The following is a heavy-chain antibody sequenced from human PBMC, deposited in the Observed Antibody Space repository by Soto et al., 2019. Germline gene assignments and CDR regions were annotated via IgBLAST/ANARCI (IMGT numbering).Heavy chain of an antibody. J-gene: IGHJ6*02. D-gene: IGHD2-21*02. CDR2: IYYSGSI. V-gene: IGHV4-30-4*08. Sequence: QVHLQQSGPGLVRPSQTLSLTCTVSGGSISSDIYHWTWIRQSPGKGLVWIGYIYYSGSIFYNPSFKRRVTISVDTSKNQFSLQLSSVTAADTAVYFCAREDDGGDRDYYGLDVWGQGTTVTVSS. CDR3: AREDDGGDRDYYGLDV. CDR1: GGSISSDIYH.